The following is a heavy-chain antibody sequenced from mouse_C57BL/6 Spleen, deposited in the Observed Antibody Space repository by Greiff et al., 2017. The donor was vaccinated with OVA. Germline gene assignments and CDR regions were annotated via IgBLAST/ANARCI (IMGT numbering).Heavy chain of an antibody. V-gene: IGHV1-64*01. CDR3: ARRPYWYFDV. CDR2: IHPNSGST. Sequence: VQLQQPGAELVKPGASVKLSCKASGYTFTSYWMHWVKQRPGQGLEWIGMIHPNSGSTNYNEKFKSKATLTVDKSSSTAYMQLSSLTSEDSADYYCARRPYWYFDVWGTGTTVTVSS. CDR1: GYTFTSYW. J-gene: IGHJ1*03.